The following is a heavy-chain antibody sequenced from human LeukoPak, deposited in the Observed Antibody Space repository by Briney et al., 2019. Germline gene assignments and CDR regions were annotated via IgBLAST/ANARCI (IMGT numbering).Heavy chain of an antibody. V-gene: IGHV3-30*18. D-gene: IGHD3-22*01. CDR2: ISYDGSNK. Sequence: GGSLRFSCAASGFTFSSYGMHWVRQAPGKGLEWVAVISYDGSNKYYADSVKGRFTISRDNSKNTLYLQMNSLRAEDTAVYYCAKDGGGYYYDSSGYYPDYWGQGTLVTVSS. J-gene: IGHJ4*02. CDR3: AKDGGGYYYDSSGYYPDY. CDR1: GFTFSSYG.